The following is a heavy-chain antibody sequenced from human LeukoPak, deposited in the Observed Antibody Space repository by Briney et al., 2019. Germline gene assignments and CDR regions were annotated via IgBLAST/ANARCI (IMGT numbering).Heavy chain of an antibody. D-gene: IGHD3-3*01. CDR1: GFTFSSYA. J-gene: IGHJ4*02. V-gene: IGHV3-64*01. Sequence: PGGSLRLSCAASGFTFSSYAMHWVRQAPGKGLEYVSAISSNGGSTYYANSVKDRFTISRDNSKNTLYLQMGSLRAEDMAVYYCARVTSYYDSWSGYYTPLYYFDYWGQGTLVTVSS. CDR2: ISSNGGST. CDR3: ARVTSYYDSWSGYYTPLYYFDY.